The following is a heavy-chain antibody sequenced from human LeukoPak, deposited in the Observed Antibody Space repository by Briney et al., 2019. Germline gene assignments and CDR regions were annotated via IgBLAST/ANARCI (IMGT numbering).Heavy chain of an antibody. V-gene: IGHV1-2*02. CDR3: ARGYYDSSGSAFDI. CDR2: INPNSGGT. D-gene: IGHD3-22*01. CDR1: GYTFTGYY. J-gene: IGHJ3*02. Sequence: ASVKVSCKASGYTFTGYYMHWVRQAPGQGLERMGWINPNSGGTNYAQKFQGKVTMTRDTSISTAYMELSRLRSDDTAVYYCARGYYDSSGSAFDIWGQGTMVTVSS.